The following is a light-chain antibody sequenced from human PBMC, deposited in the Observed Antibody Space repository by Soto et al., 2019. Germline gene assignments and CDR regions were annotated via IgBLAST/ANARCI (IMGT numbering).Light chain of an antibody. Sequence: EIVMTQSPATLSVSPGERATLSCRASQSVSSNLAWYQQKPGQAPRLLIYGASTRATGIPARFSGSGSGTEFTLTISSLQSEELAVYYCQQYNNWPITFGQGTRLEIK. J-gene: IGKJ5*01. CDR1: QSVSSN. CDR2: GAS. V-gene: IGKV3-15*01. CDR3: QQYNNWPIT.